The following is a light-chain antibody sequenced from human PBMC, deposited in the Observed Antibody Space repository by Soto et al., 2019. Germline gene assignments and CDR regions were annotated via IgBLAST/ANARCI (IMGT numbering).Light chain of an antibody. V-gene: IGLV4-69*01. Sequence: VLTQSPSASASLGASVKLTCTLSSGHSNYAIAWHQQQPEKGPRYLMNLNSDGSHNRGDGIPDRCSGSSSGAERYLTISSLQSEDEADYYCQTWGAGIQVFGSGTKLTVL. CDR3: QTWGAGIQV. CDR2: LNSDGSH. J-gene: IGLJ1*01. CDR1: SGHSNYA.